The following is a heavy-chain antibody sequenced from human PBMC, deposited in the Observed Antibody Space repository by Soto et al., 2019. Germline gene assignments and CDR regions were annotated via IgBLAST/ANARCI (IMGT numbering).Heavy chain of an antibody. D-gene: IGHD3-3*01. J-gene: IGHJ5*02. CDR2: MNPNNGDT. Sequence: QVQLVQSGAEVKRPGASVKVSCKASGYTFSSYNIYWVRQAKGQGLEWMGWMNPNNGDTGYAQKFLDRVTMTRDTPIRTAYLDLNSIPSEDPAIYYCARGVRYLECFPGFDPWGQGALVTVSS. V-gene: IGHV1-8*01. CDR1: GYTFSSYN. CDR3: ARGVRYLECFPGFDP.